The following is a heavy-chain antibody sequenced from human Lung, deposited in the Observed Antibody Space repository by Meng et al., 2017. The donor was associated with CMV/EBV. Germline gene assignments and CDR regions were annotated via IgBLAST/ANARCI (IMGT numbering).Heavy chain of an antibody. V-gene: IGHV1-8*02. Sequence: ASXXVSXKASGYTFTGYYMHWVRQAPGQGLEWMGWMNPNSGNTAYAPKFQGRLTMTRNTSINTAYMDLSSLRSEDTAIYYCTRGRGSTHKGNWFDPWGQGTXVTVSS. CDR1: GYTFTGYY. CDR3: TRGRGSTHKGNWFDP. D-gene: IGHD3-10*01. J-gene: IGHJ5*02. CDR2: MNPNSGNT.